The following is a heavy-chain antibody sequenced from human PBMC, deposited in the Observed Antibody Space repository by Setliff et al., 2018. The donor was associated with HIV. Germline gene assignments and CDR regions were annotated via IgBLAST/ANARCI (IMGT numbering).Heavy chain of an antibody. D-gene: IGHD3-9*01. CDR2: MNPNSGNT. CDR1: GYTFTNYD. V-gene: IGHV1-8*02. Sequence: ASVKVSCKASGYTFTNYDINWVRQATGQGLEWMGRMNPNSGNTEYAQQFQGRVTMTRNTSISTAYMELSSLRSEDTAMYYCATSGFYDILTGPTPGVFDIWGQGTMVTVS. CDR3: ATSGFYDILTGPTPGVFDI. J-gene: IGHJ3*02.